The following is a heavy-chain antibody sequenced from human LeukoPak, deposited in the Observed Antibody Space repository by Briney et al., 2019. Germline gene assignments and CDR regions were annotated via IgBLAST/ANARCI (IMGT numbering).Heavy chain of an antibody. CDR2: IKSKTDGGTT. CDR3: TTDLNSGSYAFDI. J-gene: IGHJ3*02. CDR1: GFTFNNAW. Sequence: GGSLRLSCTASGFTFNNAWMSWVRQAPGKGLEWVGRIKSKTDGGTTDYAAPVKGRFTISRDDSKNTLYLQMNSLKTEDTAVYYCTTDLNSGSYAFDIWGQGTMVTVSS. V-gene: IGHV3-15*01. D-gene: IGHD1-26*01.